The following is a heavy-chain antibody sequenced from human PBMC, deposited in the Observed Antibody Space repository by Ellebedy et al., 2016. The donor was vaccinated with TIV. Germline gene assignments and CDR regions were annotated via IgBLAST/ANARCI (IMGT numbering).Heavy chain of an antibody. CDR1: GYTFTGYY. J-gene: IGHJ4*02. V-gene: IGHV1-2*02. CDR2: INPNSGGT. CDR3: SRHWLAGEFSFHY. Sequence: AASVKVSCKASGYTFTGYYLHWARQAPGQGLEWMGWINPNSGGTNYAQKFQGRVTMTRDTSISTAYLELSRLRSDDTAIYYCSRHWLAGEFSFHYWGQGTLVTVSS. D-gene: IGHD3-10*01.